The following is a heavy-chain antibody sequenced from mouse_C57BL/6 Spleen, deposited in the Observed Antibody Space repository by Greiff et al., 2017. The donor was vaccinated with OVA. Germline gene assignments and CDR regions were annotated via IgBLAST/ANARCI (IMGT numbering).Heavy chain of an antibody. V-gene: IGHV3-1*01. Sequence: EVQLQESGPGMVKPSQSLSLTCTVTGYSITSGYDWHWIRHFPGNKLEWMGYISYSGSTNYNPSLKSRISITHDTSKNHFFLKLNSVTTEDTATYYCAREGSYGNAMDYWGQGTSVTVSS. CDR3: AREGSYGNAMDY. J-gene: IGHJ4*01. CDR1: GYSITSGYD. CDR2: ISYSGST. D-gene: IGHD1-1*02.